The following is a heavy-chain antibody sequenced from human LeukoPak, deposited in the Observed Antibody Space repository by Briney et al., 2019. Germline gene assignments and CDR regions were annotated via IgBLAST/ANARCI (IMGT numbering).Heavy chain of an antibody. CDR1: GGSISSGGYY. D-gene: IGHD3-22*01. J-gene: IGHJ3*02. CDR2: IYHSGST. V-gene: IGHV4-30-2*01. Sequence: PSQTLSLTCTVSGGSISSGGYYWSWIRQPPGKGLEWIGYIYHSGSTYYNPSLKSPVTISVDTSKNQFSLKLNSVTAADTAVYYCAREAYYDSSGRFEGAFDIWGQGTMVTVSS. CDR3: AREAYYDSSGRFEGAFDI.